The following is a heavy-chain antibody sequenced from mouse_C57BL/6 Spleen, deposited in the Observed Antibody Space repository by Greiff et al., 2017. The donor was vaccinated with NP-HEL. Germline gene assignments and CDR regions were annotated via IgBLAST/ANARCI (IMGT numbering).Heavy chain of an antibody. V-gene: IGHV1-54*01. CDR2: INPGSGGT. CDR3: ARKTYGRGAMDY. Sequence: VQLQQSGAELVRPGTSVKVSCKASGYAFTNYLIEWVKQRPGQGLEWIGVINPGSGGTNYNEKFKGKATLTADKSSSTAYMQLSSLTSEDSAVLFCARKTYGRGAMDYWGQGTSVTVSS. D-gene: IGHD1-1*02. J-gene: IGHJ4*01. CDR1: GYAFTNYL.